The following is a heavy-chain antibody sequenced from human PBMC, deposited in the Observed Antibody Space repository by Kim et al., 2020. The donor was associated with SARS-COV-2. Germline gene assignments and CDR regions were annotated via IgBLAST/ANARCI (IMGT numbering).Heavy chain of an antibody. Sequence: GGSLRLSCAASGFTFDDYAMHWVRQAPGKGLEWVSGISWNSGSIGYADSVKGRFTISRDNAKNSLYLQMNSLRAEDTALYYCAKDLLRSSWSLFHYWGQGTLVTVSS. V-gene: IGHV3-9*01. CDR1: GFTFDDYA. D-gene: IGHD6-13*01. CDR3: AKDLLRSSWSLFHY. CDR2: ISWNSGSI. J-gene: IGHJ4*02.